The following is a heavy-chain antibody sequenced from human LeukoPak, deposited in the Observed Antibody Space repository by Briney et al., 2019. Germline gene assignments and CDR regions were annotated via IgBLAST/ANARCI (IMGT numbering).Heavy chain of an antibody. J-gene: IGHJ4*02. Sequence: PGGSLRLPCEASGFTFGSYAMYWVRQAPGKGLEWVPAIFGSGGSAHYADSAKGRFTISRDNSKNTVYLQINSLRAEDTAVYYCGKTTTGYSSGQKPAWPVDYWGQGTLVTVSS. CDR1: GFTFGSYA. CDR2: IFGSGGSA. D-gene: IGHD6-19*01. V-gene: IGHV3-23*01. CDR3: GKTTTGYSSGQKPAWPVDY.